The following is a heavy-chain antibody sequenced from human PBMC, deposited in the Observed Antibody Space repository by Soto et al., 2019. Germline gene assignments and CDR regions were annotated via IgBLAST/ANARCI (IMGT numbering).Heavy chain of an antibody. CDR2: IYSSGNT. D-gene: IGHD3-22*01. CDR3: ACYSYSSGYFGGGVDP. Sequence: QVQLQESGPGLVKPSQTLSLTCSVSGGSTGSDNYYWGWIRQPLGKGLEWIGFIYSSGNTYYNPSPQGRLTISPDPSRNQFSLKQNSVTAPGTGGYYWACYSYSSGYFGGGVDPWGQGTLVTVSS. J-gene: IGHJ5*02. V-gene: IGHV4-30-4*08. CDR1: GGSTGSDNYY.